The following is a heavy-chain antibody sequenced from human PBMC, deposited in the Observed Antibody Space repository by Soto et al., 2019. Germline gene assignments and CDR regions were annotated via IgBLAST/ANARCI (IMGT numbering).Heavy chain of an antibody. CDR1: GGSFSGYY. CDR3: ARVSRRITGTDIDD. J-gene: IGHJ4*02. Sequence: SETLSLTCAVYGGSFSGYYWSWIRQPPGKGLEWIGEINHSGSTNYNPSLKSRVTISVDTSKNQFSLKLSSVTAADTAVYYCARVSRRITGTDIDDWGQGTLVTVSS. CDR2: INHSGST. D-gene: IGHD1-20*01. V-gene: IGHV4-34*01.